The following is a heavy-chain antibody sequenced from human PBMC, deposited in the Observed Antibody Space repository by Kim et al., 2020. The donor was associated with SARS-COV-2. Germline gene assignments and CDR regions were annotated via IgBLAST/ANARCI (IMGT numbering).Heavy chain of an antibody. CDR1: GGSISSYY. Sequence: SETLSLTCTVSGGSISSYYWSWIRQPPGKGLEWIGYIYYSGSTNYNPSLKSRVTISVDTSKNQFSLKLSSVTAADTAVYYCAREMALSSRGVYKVIVGATWHAFDIWGQGTMVTISS. CDR3: AREMALSSRGVYKVIVGATWHAFDI. D-gene: IGHD1-26*01. V-gene: IGHV4-59*01. CDR2: IYYSGST. J-gene: IGHJ3*02.